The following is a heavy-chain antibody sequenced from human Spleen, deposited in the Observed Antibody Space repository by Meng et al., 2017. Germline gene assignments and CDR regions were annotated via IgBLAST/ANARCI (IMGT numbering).Heavy chain of an antibody. V-gene: IGHV2-5*02. Sequence: QISLKESGPLLMKPTQTHTLTCTFSGFSLSTCGVGVGWNRQPPGKALEWLASNFWDDDKRHSPSLKSRLTITKDTSKNQVVVTMTNIDPEDTATYYCAHSTNTATIAFDYWGQGNLVTVSS. CDR2: NFWDDDK. CDR3: AHSTNTATIAFDY. CDR1: GFSLSTCGVG. J-gene: IGHJ4*02. D-gene: IGHD5-18*01.